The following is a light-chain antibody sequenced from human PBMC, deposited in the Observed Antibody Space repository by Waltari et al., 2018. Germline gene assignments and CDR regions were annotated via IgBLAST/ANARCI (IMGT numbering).Light chain of an antibody. Sequence: EIVLTQSPGTLSLSPGERATLSCRASQSFSNTYLAWYQQKPGQAPRLLIYDASSRVTDIPHRFSGSGSGTDFTLTISRVEPEDFAVYYCQQYVGPPLTFGQGTRLEIK. V-gene: IGKV3-20*01. J-gene: IGKJ5*01. CDR3: QQYVGPPLT. CDR1: QSFSNTY. CDR2: DAS.